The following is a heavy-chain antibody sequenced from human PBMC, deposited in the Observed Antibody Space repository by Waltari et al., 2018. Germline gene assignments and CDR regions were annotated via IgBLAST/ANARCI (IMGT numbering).Heavy chain of an antibody. J-gene: IGHJ6*03. CDR2: FDIEDGET. Sequence: EVQLVQSGAEVKKPGATVKISCKVSGDTFTDYYIHWVQQAPGKGPEWMGRFDIEDGETIHAEKFQDRVTLTADTSTATAYMELSSLRSEDTAIYYCGTYSSDYLSYYFMDVWGKGTTVTVSS. V-gene: IGHV1-69-2*01. D-gene: IGHD3-22*01. CDR1: GDTFTDYY. CDR3: GTYSSDYLSYYFMDV.